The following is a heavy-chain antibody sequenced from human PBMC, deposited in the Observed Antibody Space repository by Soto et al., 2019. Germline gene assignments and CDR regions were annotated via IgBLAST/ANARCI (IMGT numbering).Heavy chain of an antibody. V-gene: IGHV3-48*03. CDR3: ATDIVVVPAPIDY. J-gene: IGHJ4*02. CDR2: ISSSGSTI. Sequence: XGSLRLSCAASGFTFSSYEMNWVRQAPGKGLEWVSYISSSGSTIYYADSVKGRFTISRDNAKNSLYLQMNSLRAEDTAVYYCATDIVVVPAPIDYWGQGSLVTVSS. D-gene: IGHD2-2*01. CDR1: GFTFSSYE.